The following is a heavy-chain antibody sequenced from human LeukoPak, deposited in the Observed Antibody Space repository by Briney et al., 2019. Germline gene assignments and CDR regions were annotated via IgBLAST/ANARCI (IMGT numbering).Heavy chain of an antibody. J-gene: IGHJ4*02. CDR1: GFNFRSYT. CDR2: VKHGGGDK. D-gene: IGHD7-27*01. V-gene: IGHV3-7*01. Sequence: PGGSLRLSCSASGFNFRSYTMNWVRQAPGKGLERVACVKHGGGDKYYLDSVKGRFTISRDNTENSLYLQMNNLRAEDTAVYYCARDRLGTYFDYWGRGALVTVSS. CDR3: ARDRLGTYFDY.